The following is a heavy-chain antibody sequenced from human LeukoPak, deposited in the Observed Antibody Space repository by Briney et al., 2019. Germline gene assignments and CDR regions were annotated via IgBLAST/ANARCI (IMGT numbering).Heavy chain of an antibody. D-gene: IGHD3-10*01. Sequence: GESLKISCKGSGYSFTSYWIAWVRQMAGKGLEWMGIIYPGDSDTRYSPSFQGQVTISADKSISTAYLQWSSLKASDTAMYYCARPPTLYNGSGSYSDYWGQGTLVTVSS. CDR1: GYSFTSYW. V-gene: IGHV5-51*01. CDR2: IYPGDSDT. J-gene: IGHJ4*02. CDR3: ARPPTLYNGSGSYSDY.